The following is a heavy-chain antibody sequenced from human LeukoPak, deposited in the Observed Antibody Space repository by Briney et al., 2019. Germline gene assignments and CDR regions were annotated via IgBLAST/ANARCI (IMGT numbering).Heavy chain of an antibody. CDR3: ARENSASYPDP. D-gene: IGHD1-26*01. V-gene: IGHV7-4-1*02. CDR2: INTNTGSP. J-gene: IGHJ5*02. CDR1: GYTFTSYA. Sequence: ASVKVSCKASGYTFTSYAMNWVRQAPGQGLEWRGWINTNTGSPTYAQGFTGRFVFSLDTSVSTAYLQISSLKAEDTAVYYCARENSASYPDPWGQGTLVTVSS.